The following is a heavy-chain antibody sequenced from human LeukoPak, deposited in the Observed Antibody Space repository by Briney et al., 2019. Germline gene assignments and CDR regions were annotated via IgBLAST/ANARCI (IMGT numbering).Heavy chain of an antibody. D-gene: IGHD6-13*01. CDR1: GGSISSSSYY. Sequence: SETLSLTCTVSGGSISSSSYYWGWIRQPPGKGLEWIGSIYYSGSTYYNPSLKSRVTISVDTSKNQFSLKLSSVTAADTAVYYCAKDPLYSSPQDFWGQGTLVTVSS. J-gene: IGHJ4*02. CDR2: IYYSGST. CDR3: AKDPLYSSPQDF. V-gene: IGHV4-39*07.